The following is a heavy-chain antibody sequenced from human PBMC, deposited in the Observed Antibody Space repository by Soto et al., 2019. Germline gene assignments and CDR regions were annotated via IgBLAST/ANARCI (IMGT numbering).Heavy chain of an antibody. CDR2: INYSGGA. CDR3: ARQGSGELHALVDV. Sequence: QVQLQESGPRLVKPSETLSLTCTVSGGSLRSYYCSWFRQPPGKGLEWVGYINYSGGAFSNASLKSRITMSVDTSNNPSSLIVTAVTATDTAVNYCARQGSGELHALVDVWGQGTTVTVSS. CDR1: GGSLRSYY. J-gene: IGHJ6*02. D-gene: IGHD1-26*01. V-gene: IGHV4-59*08.